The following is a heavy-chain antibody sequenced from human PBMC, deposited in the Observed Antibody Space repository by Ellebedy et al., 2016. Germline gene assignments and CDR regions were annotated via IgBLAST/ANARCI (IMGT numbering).Heavy chain of an antibody. CDR1: GGSISSYY. Sequence: SETLSLTXTVSGGSISSYYWSWIRQPPGKGLEWIGYIHYSGSTDYNPSLKSRVTISVDTSKNQFSLQLTSVTAADTAVYYCARDRGGLQFWGQGTLVTVSS. V-gene: IGHV4-59*01. CDR3: ARDRGGLQF. D-gene: IGHD5-24*01. J-gene: IGHJ4*02. CDR2: IHYSGST.